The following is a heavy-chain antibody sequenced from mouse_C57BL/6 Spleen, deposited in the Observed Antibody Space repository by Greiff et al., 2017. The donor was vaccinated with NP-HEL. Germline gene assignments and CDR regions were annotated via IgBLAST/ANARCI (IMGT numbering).Heavy chain of an antibody. CDR2: INPSNGGT. CDR3: ARRCYYGSSWDFDY. CDR1: GYTFTSYW. D-gene: IGHD1-1*01. Sequence: QVQLQQSGTELVKPGASVKLSCKASGYTFTSYWMHWVKQRPGQGLEWIGNINPSNGGTNYNEKFKSKATLTVDKSSSTAYMQLSSLTSEDSAFDECARRCYYGSSWDFDYWGQGTTLTVSS. V-gene: IGHV1-53*01. J-gene: IGHJ2*01.